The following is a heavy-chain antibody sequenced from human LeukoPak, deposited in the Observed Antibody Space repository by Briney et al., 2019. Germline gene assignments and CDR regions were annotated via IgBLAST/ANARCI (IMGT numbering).Heavy chain of an antibody. J-gene: IGHJ6*03. Sequence: GGSLRLSCAASGFTFNTYTMNWVRQAPGKGLGWVSSIGRTSTDKYYADSVRGRFTISRDNAENSLYVQMTSLRAEDTAVYYCARESAYRRYDYYHYMDVWGEGTTVTVS. CDR3: ARESAYRRYDYYHYMDV. CDR1: GFTFNTYT. CDR2: IGRTSTDK. D-gene: IGHD4-11*01. V-gene: IGHV3-21*01.